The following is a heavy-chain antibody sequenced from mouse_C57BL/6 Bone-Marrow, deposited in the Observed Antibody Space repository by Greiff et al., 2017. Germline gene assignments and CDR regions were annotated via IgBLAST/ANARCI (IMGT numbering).Heavy chain of an antibody. CDR2: IDPENGDT. D-gene: IGHD2-5*01. CDR3: TTDSNYCY. J-gene: IGHJ2*01. CDR1: GFNIKDDY. Sequence: EVQLQQSGAELVRPGASVKLSCTASGFNIKDDYMHWVKQRPEQGLEWIGWIDPENGDTEYASKFQGKATITADKSSNTAYLQLSSLTSEDTAVYYYTTDSNYCYGGHGTTLTVS. V-gene: IGHV14-4*01.